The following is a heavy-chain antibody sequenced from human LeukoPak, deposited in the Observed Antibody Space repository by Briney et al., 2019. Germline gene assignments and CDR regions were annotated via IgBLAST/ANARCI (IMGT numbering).Heavy chain of an antibody. D-gene: IGHD6-13*01. Sequence: ASVKVSCKASGYTFTGYYMHWVRQAPGQGLEWMGWINPNSGGTNYAQKFQGWVTMTRDTSISTAYMELSRLRSDDTAVYYCARASYGSSWFYYFDYWGQGTLVTVSS. CDR3: ARASYGSSWFYYFDY. CDR1: GYTFTGYY. CDR2: INPNSGGT. V-gene: IGHV1-2*04. J-gene: IGHJ4*02.